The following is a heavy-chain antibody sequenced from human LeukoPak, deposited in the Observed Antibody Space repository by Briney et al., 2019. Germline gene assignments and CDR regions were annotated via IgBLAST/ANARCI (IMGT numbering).Heavy chain of an antibody. CDR1: GFTFSNNG. D-gene: IGHD3-22*01. J-gene: IGHJ4*02. Sequence: GGSLRLSCAVSGFTFSNNGMSWVRQSPGRGLGWVSGISGGGDTTYYAESVKGRFTISRDNSKNTLFLQMNSLTAEDTAVYYCAKTNGYYDYWGQGTLVAVSS. V-gene: IGHV3-23*01. CDR2: ISGGGDTT. CDR3: AKTNGYYDY.